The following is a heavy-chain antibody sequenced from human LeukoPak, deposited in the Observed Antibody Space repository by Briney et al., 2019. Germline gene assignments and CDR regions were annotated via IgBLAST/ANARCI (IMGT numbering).Heavy chain of an antibody. V-gene: IGHV3-30*02. D-gene: IGHD3-10*01. Sequence: PGGSLRLSCAASGFTFSSYGMHWVRQAPGKGLEWVAFIRYDGSNKYYADSVKGRFTISRDNSKNTLYLQMNSLRAEDTAVYYCANRLYGSGSYRFDYWGQGTPVTVSS. J-gene: IGHJ4*02. CDR2: IRYDGSNK. CDR1: GFTFSSYG. CDR3: ANRLYGSGSYRFDY.